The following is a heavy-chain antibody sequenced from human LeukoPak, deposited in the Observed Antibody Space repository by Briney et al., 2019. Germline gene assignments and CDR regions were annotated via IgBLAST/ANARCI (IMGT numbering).Heavy chain of an antibody. CDR1: GYTLTELS. CDR3: ATALRGVVYFDY. Sequence: ASVKVSCKVSGYTLTELSMYWVRQAPGKGLEWMGGFDPEDGETIYAQKFQGRVTMTEDTSTDTAYMELSSLRSEDTAVYYCATALRGVVYFDYWGQGTLVTVSS. D-gene: IGHD3-10*01. CDR2: FDPEDGET. V-gene: IGHV1-24*01. J-gene: IGHJ4*02.